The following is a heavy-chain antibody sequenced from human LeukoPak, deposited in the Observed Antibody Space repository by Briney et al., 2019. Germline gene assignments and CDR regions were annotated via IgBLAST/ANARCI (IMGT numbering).Heavy chain of an antibody. CDR2: MNPNSGNI. CDR1: GYTFTSYD. CDR3: ARVAHDSSGYYNS. V-gene: IGHV1-8*03. J-gene: IGHJ4*02. Sequence: ASVTVSCKASGYTFTSYDINWVRQATGQGLEWMGWMNPNSGNIGYAQKLQGRVTITRNTSIKTAYMELSSLRSEDTAVYYCARVAHDSSGYYNSWGQGTLVTVSS. D-gene: IGHD3-22*01.